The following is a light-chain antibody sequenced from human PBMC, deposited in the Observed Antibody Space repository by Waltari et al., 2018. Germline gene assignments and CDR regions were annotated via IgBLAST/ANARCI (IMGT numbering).Light chain of an antibody. Sequence: EIVMTQSPATLSVPPGERATLSCRASQSVSTNLAWDQQKPGQAPRLLIYGASTRATGIPATFSGSGSGTEFTLTISSLQSEDFAVYYCQQYNNWPYTFGQGTRLEIK. CDR1: QSVSTN. J-gene: IGKJ2*01. V-gene: IGKV3-15*01. CDR3: QQYNNWPYT. CDR2: GAS.